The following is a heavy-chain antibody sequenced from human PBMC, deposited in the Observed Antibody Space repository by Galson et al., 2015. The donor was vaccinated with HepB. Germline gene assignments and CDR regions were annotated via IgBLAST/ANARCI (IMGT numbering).Heavy chain of an antibody. CDR3: AGRGSSGSGFDI. CDR1: GFIFSTYA. V-gene: IGHV3-23*01. J-gene: IGHJ3*02. D-gene: IGHD6-19*01. CDR2: IGGGGGSA. Sequence: SLRLSCAASGFIFSTYAMSWVRQAPGKGLEWVSGIGGGGGSAYYADSVKGRFTASRDNSKNTLYLQVNSLRAEDTAVYYCAGRGSSGSGFDIWGQGTMVTVSS.